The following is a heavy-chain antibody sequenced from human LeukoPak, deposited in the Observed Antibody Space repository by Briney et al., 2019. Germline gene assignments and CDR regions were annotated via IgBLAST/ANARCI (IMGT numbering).Heavy chain of an antibody. J-gene: IGHJ4*02. CDR2: ISSSSSYI. CDR1: GFTFSSYS. V-gene: IGHV3-21*01. Sequence: PGGSLRLPCAASGFTFSSYSMNWVRQAPGKGLEWVSSISSSSSYIYYADSVKGRFTISRDNAKNSLYLQMNSLRAEDTAVYYCARGSFCGGDCYLGFDYWGQGTLVTVSS. CDR3: ARGSFCGGDCYLGFDY. D-gene: IGHD2-21*01.